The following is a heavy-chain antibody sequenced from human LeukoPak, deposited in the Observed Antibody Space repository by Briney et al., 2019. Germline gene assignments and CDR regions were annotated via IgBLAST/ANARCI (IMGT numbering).Heavy chain of an antibody. J-gene: IGHJ6*02. CDR2: IIPIFGIA. CDR3: AGRGEHYYDSSENGMDV. D-gene: IGHD3-22*01. V-gene: IGHV1-69*04. Sequence: SVKVSCKASGGTFSSYAISWVRQAPGQGLEWMGRIIPIFGIANYAQKFQGRVTITADKSTSTAYMELSSLRSEDTAVYYCAGRGEHYYDSSENGMDVWGQGTTVTVSS. CDR1: GGTFSSYA.